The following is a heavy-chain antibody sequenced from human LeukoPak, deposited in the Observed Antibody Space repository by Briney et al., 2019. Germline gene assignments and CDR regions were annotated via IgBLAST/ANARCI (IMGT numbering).Heavy chain of an antibody. Sequence: PGGSLRLSCAASGFTLSNHWMIWVRQAPGKGLECVANIKQDGIEKYYLDSVKGRFTISRDNAKNSVYLQMDSLRVEDTAVYYCGRLLGDSTIYDLWGQGTLVTVSS. CDR2: IKQDGIEK. J-gene: IGHJ5*02. D-gene: IGHD3-16*01. V-gene: IGHV3-7*01. CDR3: GRLLGDSTIYDL. CDR1: GFTLSNHW.